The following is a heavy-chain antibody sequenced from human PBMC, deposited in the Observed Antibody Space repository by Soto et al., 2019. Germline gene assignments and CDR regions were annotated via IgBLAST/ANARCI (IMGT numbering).Heavy chain of an antibody. Sequence: SQTLSLTCAISGDSVSSNSAAWNWIRQSPSRGLEWLGRTYYRSKWYNDYAVSVKSRITINPDTSKNQFSLQLNSVTPEDTAVYYCARDHYDFWSGYRHFDCWGQGTLVTVSS. J-gene: IGHJ4*02. CDR3: ARDHYDFWSGYRHFDC. CDR1: GDSVSSNSAA. CDR2: TYYRSKWYN. V-gene: IGHV6-1*01. D-gene: IGHD3-3*01.